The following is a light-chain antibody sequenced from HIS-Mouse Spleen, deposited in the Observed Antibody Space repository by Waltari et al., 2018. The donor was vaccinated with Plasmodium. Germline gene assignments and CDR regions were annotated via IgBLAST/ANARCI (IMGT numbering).Light chain of an antibody. CDR3: YSTDSSGNHRV. Sequence: VSPGQTARITCSGDALPKKYAYWYQQKSGHAPVLVIYEDSKRPSGRPERFSGSSSGTMATLTISGAQVEDEADYYCYSTDSSGNHRVFGGGTKLTVL. J-gene: IGLJ3*02. V-gene: IGLV3-10*01. CDR1: ALPKKY. CDR2: EDS.